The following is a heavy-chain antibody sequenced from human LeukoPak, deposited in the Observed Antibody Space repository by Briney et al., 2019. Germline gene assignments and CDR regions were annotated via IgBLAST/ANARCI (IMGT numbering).Heavy chain of an antibody. CDR2: INGDGSTT. J-gene: IGHJ2*01. Sequence: GGSLRLSCAASGFTFDDYTMHWVRQAPGKGLVWVSRINGDGSTTTYADSVTGRFTISRDNAKNTQYLQMNRLGAEGTAVYYCARVSIGAWYFDLWGRGTPVTVSS. CDR1: GFTFDDYT. V-gene: IGHV3-74*01. D-gene: IGHD3-16*01. CDR3: ARVSIGAWYFDL.